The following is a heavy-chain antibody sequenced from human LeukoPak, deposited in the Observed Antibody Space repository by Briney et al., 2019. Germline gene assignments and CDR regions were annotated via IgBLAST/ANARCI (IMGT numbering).Heavy chain of an antibody. V-gene: IGHV4-30-2*01. Sequence: PQTRSLTCALAGASTSRGLYSWSWIRHPRGKGLEWIGYIFVSGSAYYTQSLKRRVAISIDRSRTQFSLELASVTAADTAVYYCARDRGGWGNQGSAFDIWGQGTMVTVSS. CDR1: GASTSRGLYS. J-gene: IGHJ3*02. D-gene: IGHD3-16*01. CDR3: ARDRGGWGNQGSAFDI. CDR2: IFVSGSA.